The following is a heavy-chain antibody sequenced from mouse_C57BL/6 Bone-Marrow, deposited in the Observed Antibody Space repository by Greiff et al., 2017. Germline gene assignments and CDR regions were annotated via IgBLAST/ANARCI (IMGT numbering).Heavy chain of an antibody. D-gene: IGHD1-1*01. Sequence: QVQLKESGPELVKPGASVKLSCKASGYTFTSYDINWVKQRPGKGLEWIGWIYPRDGSTKYNEKFKGKATLTVDTSSSTAYMERHSLTSEDSAVYFCARGGTVALDYWGQGTTLTVSS. CDR2: IYPRDGST. CDR3: ARGGTVALDY. J-gene: IGHJ2*01. CDR1: GYTFTSYD. V-gene: IGHV1-85*01.